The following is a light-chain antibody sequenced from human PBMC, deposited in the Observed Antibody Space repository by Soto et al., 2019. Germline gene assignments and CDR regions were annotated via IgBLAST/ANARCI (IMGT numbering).Light chain of an antibody. J-gene: IGKJ5*01. CDR3: QQYYSYLRT. Sequence: AIWVTQSPSSLSSSTGDRVTITCLSSQGISSYLAWYQQKPGKAPKLLIYAASTLQSGVPSRFSGSGSGTDFTLTISCLQSEDFATYYCQQYYSYLRTFGQGTRLEIK. CDR1: QGISSY. V-gene: IGKV1-8*01. CDR2: AAS.